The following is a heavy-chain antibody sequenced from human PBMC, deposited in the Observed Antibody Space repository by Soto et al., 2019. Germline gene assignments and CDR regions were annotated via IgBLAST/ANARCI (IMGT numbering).Heavy chain of an antibody. CDR3: ARVRYSNYGLGYYYGMDV. V-gene: IGHV4-4*02. D-gene: IGHD4-4*01. Sequence: QVQLQESGPGLVKPSGTLSLTCAVSGGSISSSNWWSWVRQPPGKGLEWIGEIYHSGSTNYNPSLKSRVTISVDKPKNQFSLKLSSVTAADTAVYYCARVRYSNYGLGYYYGMDVWGQGTTVTVSS. J-gene: IGHJ6*02. CDR2: IYHSGST. CDR1: GGSISSSNW.